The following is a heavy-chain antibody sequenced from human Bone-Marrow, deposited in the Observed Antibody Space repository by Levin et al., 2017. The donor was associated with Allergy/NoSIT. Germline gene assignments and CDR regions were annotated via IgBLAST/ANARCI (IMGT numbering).Heavy chain of an antibody. CDR1: GFTFRNYF. CDR3: GRDPNGDYLGAFEM. CDR2: INGRGAYT. V-gene: IGHV3-23*01. J-gene: IGHJ3*02. Sequence: ASVKVSCAASGFTFRNYFMTWVRQAPGKGLEWVSAINGRGAYTRYADSVRGRFTVSRDNAKNTLHLEMSSLRAEDTAIYYCGRDPNGDYLGAFEMWGQGTVVTVSS. D-gene: IGHD2-8*01.